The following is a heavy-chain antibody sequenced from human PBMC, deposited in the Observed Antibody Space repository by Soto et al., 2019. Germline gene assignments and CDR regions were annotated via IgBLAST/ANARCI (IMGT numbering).Heavy chain of an antibody. Sequence: VQLVQSGTEVKKPGESLKISCKGSGYFFAGYWIAWVRQMPGKGLEWMGIIYPDNSNTKYSRSFQGQVTISADKSSSTAYLQWSSLKASETAIYYCARQGAAVPTVPLTWFDAWGQGTLVTVSS. CDR2: IYPDNSNT. CDR3: ARQGAAVPTVPLTWFDA. V-gene: IGHV5-51*01. CDR1: GYFFAGYW. D-gene: IGHD6-13*01. J-gene: IGHJ5*02.